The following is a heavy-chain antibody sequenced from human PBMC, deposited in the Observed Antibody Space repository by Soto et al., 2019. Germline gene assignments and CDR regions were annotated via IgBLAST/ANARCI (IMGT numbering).Heavy chain of an antibody. Sequence: EVQLLESGGDLLQPGGSLRLSCAASGFTFSSYAMSWVGQAPGKGLEWVAAIGGTDGKTYYADSVKGRFTISRDNSENTLYLQMSRLRAEDTAVYFCAKGMFSTSPAAAGSFDYWGQGALVTVSS. CDR2: IGGTDGKT. J-gene: IGHJ4*02. CDR3: AKGMFSTSPAAAGSFDY. CDR1: GFTFSSYA. V-gene: IGHV3-23*01. D-gene: IGHD3-10*01.